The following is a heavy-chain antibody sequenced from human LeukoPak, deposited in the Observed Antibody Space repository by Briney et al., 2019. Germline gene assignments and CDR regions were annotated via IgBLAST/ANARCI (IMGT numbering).Heavy chain of an antibody. V-gene: IGHV1-18*01. D-gene: IGHD1-26*01. J-gene: IGHJ3*02. CDR1: GYTFTSYG. Sequence: AASVKVSCKASGYTFTSYGISWVRQAPGQGLEWMGWISAYNGNTNYAQKLQGRVTMTTDTSTSTAYMELRSLRSDDTAVYYCACSSGSYYGPAFDIWGQGTMVTVSS. CDR3: ACSSGSYYGPAFDI. CDR2: ISAYNGNT.